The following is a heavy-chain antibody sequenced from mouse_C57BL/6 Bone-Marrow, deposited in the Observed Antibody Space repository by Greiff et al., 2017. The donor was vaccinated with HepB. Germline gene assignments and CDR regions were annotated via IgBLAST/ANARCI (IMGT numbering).Heavy chain of an antibody. J-gene: IGHJ4*01. D-gene: IGHD2-1*01. V-gene: IGHV1-18*01. Sequence: VQLQQSGPELVKPGASVKIPCKASGYTFTDYYMDWVKQSHGKSLEWIGDINPNNGGTIYNQKFKGKATLTVDKSSSTAYMELRSLTSEDTAVYYCARSRNYEAAMDYWGQGTSVTVSS. CDR3: ARSRNYEAAMDY. CDR1: GYTFTDYY. CDR2: INPNNGGT.